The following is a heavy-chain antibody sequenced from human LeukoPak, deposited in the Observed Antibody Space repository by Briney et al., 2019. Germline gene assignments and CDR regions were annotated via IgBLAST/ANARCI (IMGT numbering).Heavy chain of an antibody. CDR3: ARPIVGARNIVDAFDI. Sequence: GESLKISCKGSGYSFTSYWIGWVRQMPGKGLGWMGIIYPGDSDTRYSPSFQGQVTISADKSISTAYLQWSSLKASDTAMYHCARPIVGARNIVDAFDIWGQGTMVTVSS. V-gene: IGHV5-51*01. CDR2: IYPGDSDT. D-gene: IGHD1-26*01. J-gene: IGHJ3*02. CDR1: GYSFTSYW.